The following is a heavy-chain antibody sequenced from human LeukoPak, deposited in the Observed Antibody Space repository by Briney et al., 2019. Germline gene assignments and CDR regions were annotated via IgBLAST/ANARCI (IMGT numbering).Heavy chain of an antibody. Sequence: SETLSLTCTVSGGSISSYYWSWIRQPPGKGLEWIGEINHSGSTNYNPSLKSRVTISVDTSKNQFSLKLSSVTAADTAVYYCASGRRWFDPWGQGTLVTVSS. CDR2: INHSGST. CDR3: ASGRRWFDP. V-gene: IGHV4-34*01. D-gene: IGHD1-14*01. CDR1: GGSISSYY. J-gene: IGHJ5*02.